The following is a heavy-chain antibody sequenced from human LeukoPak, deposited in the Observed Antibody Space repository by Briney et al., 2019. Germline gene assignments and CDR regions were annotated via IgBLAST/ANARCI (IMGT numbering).Heavy chain of an antibody. V-gene: IGHV3-30*03. CDR3: ARDRAWNYFDY. Sequence: GGSLRLSCAPSGFTFSRHGMHWVRQAPGKGLEWVAIISNDGSRKYYAHSVEGRFTISRDNSKNTLYLQMDSLRAEDTAVYYCARDRAWNYFDYWGQGALVTVSS. CDR2: ISNDGSRK. D-gene: IGHD3-3*01. CDR1: GFTFSRHG. J-gene: IGHJ4*02.